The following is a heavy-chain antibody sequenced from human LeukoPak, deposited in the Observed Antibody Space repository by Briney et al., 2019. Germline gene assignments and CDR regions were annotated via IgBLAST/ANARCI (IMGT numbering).Heavy chain of an antibody. CDR3: ARANPRPYYYDMDV. J-gene: IGHJ6*03. V-gene: IGHV1-18*01. Sequence: ASVKVSCKASGYTFTSYGISWVRQAPGQGLKWWGWISPYNGDTNYAQEVQGRVSMTTDTSTSTAYMEPRSLRSDDTAMYYCARANPRPYYYDMDVWGKGTTVTVSS. CDR2: ISPYNGDT. CDR1: GYTFTSYG.